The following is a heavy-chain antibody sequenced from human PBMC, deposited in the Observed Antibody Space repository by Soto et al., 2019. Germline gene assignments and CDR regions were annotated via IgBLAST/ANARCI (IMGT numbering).Heavy chain of an antibody. J-gene: IGHJ5*02. Sequence: VQLVQSGAEVKEPGASVRVSCKASGYTFINYDISWVRQATGQGLEWMGWMNPGSGKTGYANKLQGRVTMTRDASTTTANLELRSLKSEYTAVYYCARRASFGTLNWFDPWGQGTLVTVSS. V-gene: IGHV1-8*02. CDR2: MNPGSGKT. D-gene: IGHD3-16*01. CDR1: GYTFINYD. CDR3: ARRASFGTLNWFDP.